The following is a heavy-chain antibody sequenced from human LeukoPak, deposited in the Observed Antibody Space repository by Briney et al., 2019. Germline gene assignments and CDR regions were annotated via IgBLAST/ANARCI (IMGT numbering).Heavy chain of an antibody. CDR3: AKNPSILRINWFDP. J-gene: IGHJ5*02. CDR2: ITGSGGRT. Sequence: PGGSLRLSCAASGVTLSSYAMSWVRQAPGKGLEWMSSITGSGGRTYYADSVKGRFTISRDNSKNTVYLQMNSLRTEDTAVYYCAKNPSILRINWFDPWGQGTLVTVSS. D-gene: IGHD3-9*01. V-gene: IGHV3-23*01. CDR1: GVTLSSYA.